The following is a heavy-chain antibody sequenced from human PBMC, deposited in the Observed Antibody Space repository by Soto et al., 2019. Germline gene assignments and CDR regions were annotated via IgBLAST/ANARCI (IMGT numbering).Heavy chain of an antibody. CDR1: GGTFSSYA. J-gene: IGHJ6*02. CDR3: ASEGICSTSCDKVRYYYGMDV. V-gene: IGHV1-69*06. Sequence: QVQLVQSGAEVKKPGSSVKVSCKASGGTFSSYAISWVRQAPGQGLEWMGGIIPIFGTANYAQKFQGRVTINADKSTSTAYMELSSLSSADTAVYYCASEGICSTSCDKVRYYYGMDVWGQGTTVTVSS. CDR2: IIPIFGTA. D-gene: IGHD2-2*02.